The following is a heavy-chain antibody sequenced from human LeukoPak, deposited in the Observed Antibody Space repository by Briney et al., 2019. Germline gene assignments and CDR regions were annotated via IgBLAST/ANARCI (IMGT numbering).Heavy chain of an antibody. Sequence: PGGSLSLSCAASGFTFSSYGMHWVRQAPGKGLEWVAVISYDGSNKYYADSVKGRFTISRDNSKNTLYLQMNSLRAEDTAVYYCAKSRESDYYYGMDVWGKGTTVTVSS. CDR3: AKSRESDYYYGMDV. J-gene: IGHJ6*04. CDR1: GFTFSSYG. D-gene: IGHD3-10*01. CDR2: ISYDGSNK. V-gene: IGHV3-30*18.